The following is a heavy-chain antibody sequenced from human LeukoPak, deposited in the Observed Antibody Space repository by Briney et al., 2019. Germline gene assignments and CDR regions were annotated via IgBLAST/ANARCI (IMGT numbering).Heavy chain of an antibody. Sequence: PGRSLRLSCAASGFTFSSYGMHWVRQAPGKGLEWVAVISYDGSNKYYADSVKGRFTISRDNSKNTLYLQMNSLRAEDTAVYYCARVRRHGDYEDYWGQGTLVTVSS. CDR2: ISYDGSNK. CDR3: ARVRRHGDYEDY. J-gene: IGHJ4*02. D-gene: IGHD4-17*01. CDR1: GFTFSSYG. V-gene: IGHV3-30*03.